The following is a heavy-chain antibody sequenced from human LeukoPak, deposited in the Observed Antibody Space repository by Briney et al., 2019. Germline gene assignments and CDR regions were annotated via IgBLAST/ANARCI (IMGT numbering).Heavy chain of an antibody. CDR3: ARGPRGLRYFD. CDR1: GFTFNSYD. D-gene: IGHD3-9*01. J-gene: IGHJ4*02. V-gene: IGHV3-48*01. CDR2: ISSGSSTI. Sequence: GGSLRLSCAASGFTFNSYDMNWVRQAPGKGLEWVSYISSGSSTINYADSLKGRFTISRDNAKNSLYLQMNSLRAEDTAVYYCARGPRGLRYFDWGQGTLVTVSS.